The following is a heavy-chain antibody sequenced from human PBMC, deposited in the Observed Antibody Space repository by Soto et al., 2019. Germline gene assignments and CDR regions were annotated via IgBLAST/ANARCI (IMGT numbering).Heavy chain of an antibody. CDR1: GYSFTDYY. CDR3: ARRGKYQPVSEVKYYFYYVTDV. Sequence: ASVKVSCKASGYSFTDYYIHWVRQAPGQGLEWMGWINPYSGGTNYAQNFQGRVTVTRDTSISTVSMELSGLRSDDTAIYYCARRGKYQPVSEVKYYFYYVTDVWGQGTTVTVSS. CDR2: INPYSGGT. D-gene: IGHD1-20*01. V-gene: IGHV1-2*02. J-gene: IGHJ6*02.